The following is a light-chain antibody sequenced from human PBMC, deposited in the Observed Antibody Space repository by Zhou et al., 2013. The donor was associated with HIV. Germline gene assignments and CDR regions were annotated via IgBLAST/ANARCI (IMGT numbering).Light chain of an antibody. V-gene: IGKV1-5*03. J-gene: IGKJ2*04. CDR3: QQYHRSPCS. Sequence: DIQMTQFPSSVSASVGDRVSITCRASQGISAWLAWYQQKPGKAPELLIYKASSVQSGVPSRFIGSGSGTEFTLTISSLQPEDFATYYCQQYHRSPCSFGQGTKLEIK. CDR1: QGISAW. CDR2: KAS.